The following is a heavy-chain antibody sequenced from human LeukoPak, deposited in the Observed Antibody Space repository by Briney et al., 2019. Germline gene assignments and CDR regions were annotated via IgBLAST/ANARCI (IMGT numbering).Heavy chain of an antibody. Sequence: SETLSLTCTVSGGFISGYYWTWIRQPPGKGLEWIGEINHSGSTNYNPSLKSRVTISVDTSKHQFSLKLSSVTAADTAVYYCARIMEAKIRKVFDHWAQGTLVTVSS. CDR1: GGFISGYY. D-gene: IGHD2-8*01. J-gene: IGHJ4*02. CDR3: ARIMEAKIRKVFDH. CDR2: INHSGST. V-gene: IGHV4-34*01.